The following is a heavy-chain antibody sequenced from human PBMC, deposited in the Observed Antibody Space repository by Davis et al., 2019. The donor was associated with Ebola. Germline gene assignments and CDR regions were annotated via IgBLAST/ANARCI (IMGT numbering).Heavy chain of an antibody. CDR1: GNSFSSHW. J-gene: IGHJ3*02. D-gene: IGHD2-8*02. CDR3: ASLRRTITGMDDGFDI. CDR2: IFTGDSDT. V-gene: IGHV5-51*01. Sequence: PGGSLRLSCQDSGNSFSSHWIGWVRQMPGKGLEWMGIIFTGDSDTRYSPSFRGQVTISADKSIKTAFLQWNSLKASDSGMYYCASLRRTITGMDDGFDIWGEGTMVTVSS.